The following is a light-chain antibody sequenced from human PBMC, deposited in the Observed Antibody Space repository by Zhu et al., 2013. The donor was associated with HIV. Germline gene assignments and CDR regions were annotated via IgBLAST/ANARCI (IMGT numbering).Light chain of an antibody. CDR3: QQYNNWPPLT. CDR1: QSINNW. J-gene: IGKJ4*01. Sequence: DIQMTQSPSTLSASVGDRVTITCRASQSINNWLAWYRQKPGRAPDLLIYDGSSLQTGVPSRFSGSGSGTEFTLTISSLQPDDFTVYYCQQYNNWPPLTFGGGTKVEIK. CDR2: DGS. V-gene: IGKV1-5*01.